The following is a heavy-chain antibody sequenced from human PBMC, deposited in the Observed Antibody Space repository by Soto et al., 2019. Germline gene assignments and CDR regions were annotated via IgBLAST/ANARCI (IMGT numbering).Heavy chain of an antibody. Sequence: EVQLLESGGGLVQPGGSLRLSCGVSGFTFNDFEMNWVRQAPGKGPEWLAYIDGSGATKKYADSVRVRFTISRDNPNNSLFLQMSSLSAADTAIYYCGRGFGGFNYWGQGTLVSVSS. V-gene: IGHV3-48*03. J-gene: IGHJ4*02. CDR1: GFTFNDFE. D-gene: IGHD3-10*01. CDR3: GRGFGGFNY. CDR2: IDGSGATK.